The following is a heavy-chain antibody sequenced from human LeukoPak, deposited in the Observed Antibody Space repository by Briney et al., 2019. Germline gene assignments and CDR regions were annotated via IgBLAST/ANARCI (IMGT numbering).Heavy chain of an antibody. CDR1: GDSVSSYS. Sequence: SETLSLTCSVSGDSVSSYSWSWIRQPPGKGLEWIGYIHYSESTTYNPSLKSRVTISADPSKHQLSLSLSSVTAADTAVYYCARGQWSGSSWAFDYWGQGTLVTVSS. J-gene: IGHJ4*02. D-gene: IGHD1-26*01. V-gene: IGHV4-59*02. CDR2: IHYSEST. CDR3: ARGQWSGSSWAFDY.